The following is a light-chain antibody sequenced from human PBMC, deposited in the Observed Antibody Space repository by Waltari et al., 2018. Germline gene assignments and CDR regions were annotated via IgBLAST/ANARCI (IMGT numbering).Light chain of an antibody. CDR2: QAS. V-gene: IGKV1-16*01. J-gene: IGKJ4*01. CDR1: QLIDTY. CDR3: QQHNSNPLT. Sequence: DIQMTQSPSSLAASVGARVTITCRASQLIDTYLAWYQQIPGKAPKLLIYQASTLQTGVPSRFSASGSGTDFTLTISSLQPEDFATYYCQQHNSNPLTFGGGTTVEI.